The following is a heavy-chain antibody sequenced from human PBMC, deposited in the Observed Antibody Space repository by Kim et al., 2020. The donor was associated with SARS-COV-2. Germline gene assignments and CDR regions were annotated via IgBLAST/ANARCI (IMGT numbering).Heavy chain of an antibody. CDR3: ARASSGDYFHRFDY. D-gene: IGHD4-17*01. Sequence: YAQKFQGRVTMTRDTSINTVSMELSGLTSDDTAVYSCARASSGDYFHRFDYWGQGTLVTVSS. J-gene: IGHJ4*02. V-gene: IGHV1-2*02.